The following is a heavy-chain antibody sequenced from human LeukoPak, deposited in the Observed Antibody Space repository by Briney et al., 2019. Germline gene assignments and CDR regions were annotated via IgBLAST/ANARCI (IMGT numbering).Heavy chain of an antibody. J-gene: IGHJ3*02. CDR3: AREGTVTTSMNAFDI. CDR1: GGYINRYY. Sequence: SETLSLTCSVSGGYINRYYWTWIRQTPGKGLEWIGYIYYSGTTNYNPSLKSRVTILLDTSKDLCSLKLTSVTAADTAVYYCAREGTVTTSMNAFDIWGQGTMVTVSS. D-gene: IGHD4-17*01. CDR2: IYYSGTT. V-gene: IGHV4-59*01.